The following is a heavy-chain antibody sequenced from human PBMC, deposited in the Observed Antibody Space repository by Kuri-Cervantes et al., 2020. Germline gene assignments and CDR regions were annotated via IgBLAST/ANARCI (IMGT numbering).Heavy chain of an antibody. J-gene: IGHJ6*02. D-gene: IGHD6-13*01. CDR3: AHRNVGSSWYDYYYYYGMDV. CDR1: GFSLSTSGVG. V-gene: IGHV2-5*01. Sequence: SGPTLVKPTQTLTLTCTFSGFSLSTSGVGVGWIRQPPGKALEWLALIYWNDDKRYSPSLKSRLTITKDTSKNQVVLTMTNMDPVDTATYYCAHRNVGSSWYDYYYYYGMDVWGRGTTVTVSS. CDR2: IYWNDDK.